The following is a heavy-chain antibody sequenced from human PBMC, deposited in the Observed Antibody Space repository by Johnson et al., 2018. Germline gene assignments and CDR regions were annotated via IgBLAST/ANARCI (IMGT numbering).Heavy chain of an antibody. CDR1: GFTFDDYA. V-gene: IGHV3-9*01. Sequence: VQLVESGGGLVQPGRSLRLSCAASGFTFDDYAMHWVRPAPGKGLEWVSGISWNSGSIGYADSVKGRLTLSLDNSKNSLDLQMNRLGAEDTALYYCAKEGWFGGNYYYYYMDVWGKGTTVTVSS. CDR3: AKEGWFGGNYYYYYMDV. D-gene: IGHD3-10*01. CDR2: ISWNSGSI. J-gene: IGHJ6*03.